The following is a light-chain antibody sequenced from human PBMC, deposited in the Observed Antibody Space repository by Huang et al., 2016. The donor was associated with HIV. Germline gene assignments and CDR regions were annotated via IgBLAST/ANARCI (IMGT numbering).Light chain of an antibody. CDR2: QVS. J-gene: IGKJ1*01. V-gene: IGKV2-30*01. CDR1: QSLVSSDGNTY. CDR3: MQGTHWPGT. Sequence: DVVMTQLPLSLPVALGQPASIFCKSSQSLVSSDGNTYLNWFQQRPGQPPRRLIYQVSNRDTGVPDRFSGSGSGTHFALRINRVEAEDVAIYHCMQGTHWPGTFGQGTKMEI.